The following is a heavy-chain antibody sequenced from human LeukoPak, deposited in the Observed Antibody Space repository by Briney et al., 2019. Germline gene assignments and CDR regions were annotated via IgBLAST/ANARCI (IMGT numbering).Heavy chain of an antibody. J-gene: IGHJ4*02. CDR2: IWYDGSNK. CDR3: AKDAFSSGWELFDY. Sequence: QPGRSLRLSCAASGFTFNSYDMHWVRQAPGKGLEWVAVIWYDGSNKYYADSVKGRFTISRDNSKNTLYLQMNSLRAEDTAVYSCAKDAFSSGWELFDYWGQGTLVTVSS. CDR1: GFTFNSYD. D-gene: IGHD6-19*01. V-gene: IGHV3-33*06.